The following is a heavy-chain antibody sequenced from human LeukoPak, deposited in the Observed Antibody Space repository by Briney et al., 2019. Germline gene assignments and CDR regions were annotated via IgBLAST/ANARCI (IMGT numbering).Heavy chain of an antibody. CDR2: IWYDGSNK. V-gene: IGHV3-33*06. CDR3: AKDHGNYDILTGYLGLDP. J-gene: IGHJ5*02. D-gene: IGHD3-9*01. Sequence: PGGSLRLSCAASGFTFSSYGMHWVRQAPGKGLDWVAVIWYDGSNKYYADSVKGRVTISRDNSMNTLYLQMNSLRAEDTAVYYCAKDHGNYDILTGYLGLDPWGQGTLVTLSA. CDR1: GFTFSSYG.